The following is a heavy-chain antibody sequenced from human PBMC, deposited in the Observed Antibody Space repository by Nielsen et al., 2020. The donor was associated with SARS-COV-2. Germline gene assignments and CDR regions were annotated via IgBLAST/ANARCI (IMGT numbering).Heavy chain of an antibody. D-gene: IGHD4-23*01. CDR1: GFTFSSYG. CDR2: ISYNGISN. Sequence: GGSLRLSCAASGFTFSSYGMHWVRQAPGKGLEWVAVISYNGISNYYAHSVRGRFTISRDNANHALFLQMNSLRAEDTAVYYCARDYYGGNSQVDYWGQGTLVTVSS. CDR3: ARDYYGGNSQVDY. V-gene: IGHV3-33*05. J-gene: IGHJ4*02.